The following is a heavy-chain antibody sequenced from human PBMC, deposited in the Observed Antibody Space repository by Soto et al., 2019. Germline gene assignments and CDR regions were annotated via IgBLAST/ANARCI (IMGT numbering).Heavy chain of an antibody. J-gene: IGHJ4*02. Sequence: QITLKESGPTLVKPTQTLTLTCTFSGFTISTSGVGVGWIRQPPGKALEWLAVIYWDDDKRYSPSLMRRLTXTXDIXKNQVVLTMTNMDPVDTATYHCACFSRGYYRGFDYWGQGTLVTVSS. CDR2: IYWDDDK. D-gene: IGHD3-22*01. CDR3: ACFSRGYYRGFDY. V-gene: IGHV2-5*02. CDR1: GFTISTSGVG.